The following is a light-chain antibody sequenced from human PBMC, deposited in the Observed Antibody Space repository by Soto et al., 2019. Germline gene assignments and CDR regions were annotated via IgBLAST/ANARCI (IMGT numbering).Light chain of an antibody. J-gene: IGLJ2*01. V-gene: IGLV2-14*01. CDR3: SSFTRRRTII. CDR2: EVD. CDR1: NDDIGLYNY. Sequence: QSVLTQPASVSGSPGQSITIPCTGSNDDIGLYNYVSWYQHHPGKAPKLMIYEVDHRPSGVSNRVSASKSGDTASLTISGFHAEDEADYYCSSFTRRRTIIFGGGTKLTVL.